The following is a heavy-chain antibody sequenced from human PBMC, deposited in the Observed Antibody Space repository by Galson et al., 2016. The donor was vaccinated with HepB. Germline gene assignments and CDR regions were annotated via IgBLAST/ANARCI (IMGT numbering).Heavy chain of an antibody. CDR1: GFSLDTRGVG. D-gene: IGHD6-13*01. V-gene: IGHV2-5*02. CDR2: IYWDDDQ. Sequence: PALVKPTQTLTLTCTFSGFSLDTRGVGVGWIRQPPGKALEWLGLIYWDDDQRFSPSLRSRLTITKDTSKNQVVLTITNMDPVDTATYYCACTSSWLYYGMDVWGHGTTVTVSS. J-gene: IGHJ6*02. CDR3: ACTSSWLYYGMDV.